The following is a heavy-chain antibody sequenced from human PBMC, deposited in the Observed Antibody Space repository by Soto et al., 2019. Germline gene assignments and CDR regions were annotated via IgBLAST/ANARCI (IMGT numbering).Heavy chain of an antibody. V-gene: IGHV3-23*01. J-gene: IGHJ4*02. D-gene: IGHD3-22*01. CDR3: AKEDPFSYYYDSSGYNFDY. CDR1: GFTFSSYA. Sequence: EVQLLESGGGLVQPGGSLRLSCAASGFTFSSYAMSWVRQAPGKGLEWVSAISGSGGSTYYADSVKGRFTISRDNAKNTLYLQMNSLRAEDTAVYYCAKEDPFSYYYDSSGYNFDYWGQGTLVTVSS. CDR2: ISGSGGST.